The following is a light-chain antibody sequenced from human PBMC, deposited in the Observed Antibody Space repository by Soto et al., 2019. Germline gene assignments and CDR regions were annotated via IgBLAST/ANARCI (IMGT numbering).Light chain of an antibody. V-gene: IGLV2-8*01. Sequence: QSALTQPPSASGSPGQSVTISCTGTSNDVGGYNYVSWYQQHPGKAPKLMIYEVSKRPSGVPDRFSGSKSGNTASLTVSGLQAEDEADYYCSSYAGSNNYVFGTWTKLTVL. CDR1: SNDVGGYNY. CDR2: EVS. CDR3: SSYAGSNNYV. J-gene: IGLJ1*01.